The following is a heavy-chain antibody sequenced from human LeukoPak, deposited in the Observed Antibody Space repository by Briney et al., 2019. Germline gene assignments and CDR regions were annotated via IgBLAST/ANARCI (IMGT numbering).Heavy chain of an antibody. J-gene: IGHJ6*03. V-gene: IGHV3-11*01. D-gene: IGHD3-3*01. CDR3: ARGKSNSLRFLEWLFLMDV. CDR1: GFTFSDYY. Sequence: GGSLRLSCAASGFTFSDYYMSWLRQAPGKGLEWVSYISSSGSTIYYADSVKGRFTISRDNAKNSLYLQMNSLRAEDTAVYYCARGKSNSLRFLEWLFLMDVWGKGTTVTVSS. CDR2: ISSSGSTI.